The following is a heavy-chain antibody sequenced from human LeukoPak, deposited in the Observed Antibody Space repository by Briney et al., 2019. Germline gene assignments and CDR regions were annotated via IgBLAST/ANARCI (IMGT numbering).Heavy chain of an antibody. Sequence: ASVKVSCKASGYTFTSYYMHWVRQAPGQGLEWMGIINPSGGSTSYAQKFQGRVTMTRDTSTSTVYMELSSLRSEDTAVYYCARDPRGGCSSTSCYLGYWGQGTLVTVSS. J-gene: IGHJ4*02. CDR3: ARDPRGGCSSTSCYLGY. CDR2: INPSGGST. D-gene: IGHD2-2*01. V-gene: IGHV1-46*01. CDR1: GYTFTSYY.